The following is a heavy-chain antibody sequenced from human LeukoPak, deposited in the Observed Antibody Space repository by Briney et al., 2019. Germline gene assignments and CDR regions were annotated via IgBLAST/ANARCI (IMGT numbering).Heavy chain of an antibody. V-gene: IGHV4-61*02. J-gene: IGHJ3*02. CDR3: ARGPYSYDSSGAFDI. CDR2: ISSSGGT. Sequence: SETLSLTCTVSGDSISSGDYYWSWIRQPAGKGLEWIGRISSSGGTNYNPSLKSRVTISVDTSKNQFSLKLSSVTAADTAVYFCARGPYSYDSSGAFDIWGQGTMVTVSS. CDR1: GDSISSGDYY. D-gene: IGHD3-22*01.